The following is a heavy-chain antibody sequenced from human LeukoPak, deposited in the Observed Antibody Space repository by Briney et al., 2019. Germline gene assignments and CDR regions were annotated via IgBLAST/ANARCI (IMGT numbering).Heavy chain of an antibody. D-gene: IGHD4/OR15-4a*01. J-gene: IGHJ4*02. CDR2: IRRKSDGGTT. CDR1: GFTFANAW. CDR3: TTEYYGAYNY. V-gene: IGHV3-15*01. Sequence: PGGSLRLSCAASGFTFANAWMSWVRQAPGKGLEWVGRIRRKSDGGTTDYAAPVKGRFTISRDDSKDTLYPQMNSLKTEDIAVYYCTTEYYGAYNYWGQGTRVTVSS.